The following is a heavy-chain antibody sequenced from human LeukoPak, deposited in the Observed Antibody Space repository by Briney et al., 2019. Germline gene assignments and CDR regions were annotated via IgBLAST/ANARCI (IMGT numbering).Heavy chain of an antibody. Sequence: ASVKVSCKAPGYTFTGYYMHWVRQAPGQGLEWMGWINPNSGGTNYAQKFQGRVTMTRDTSISTAYMELSRLRSDDTAVCYCARDTSTGSIAAAVDYWGQGTLVTVSS. V-gene: IGHV1-2*02. D-gene: IGHD6-25*01. J-gene: IGHJ4*02. CDR2: INPNSGGT. CDR1: GYTFTGYY. CDR3: ARDTSTGSIAAAVDY.